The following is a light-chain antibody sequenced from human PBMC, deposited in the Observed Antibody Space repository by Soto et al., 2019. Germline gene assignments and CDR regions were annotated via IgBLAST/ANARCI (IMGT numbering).Light chain of an antibody. CDR1: QSISSS. Sequence: EIVMTQSTATLSVSPGERATLFCRASQSISSSLAWYQQKPGQAPRLLIYGAFTRATGIPARFSGSGSGTEFTLTISSLQSEDFAVYYCQQFNNRPPTFGQGTKVEIK. J-gene: IGKJ1*01. V-gene: IGKV3-15*01. CDR3: QQFNNRPPT. CDR2: GAF.